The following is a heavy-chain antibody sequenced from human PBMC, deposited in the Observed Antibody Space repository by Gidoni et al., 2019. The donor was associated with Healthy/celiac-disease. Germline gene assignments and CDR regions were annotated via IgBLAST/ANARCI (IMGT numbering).Heavy chain of an antibody. V-gene: IGHV1-69*01. CDR1: GGTFSSYA. CDR2: ISPIFGTA. CDR3: ARGSRQYQLLYGFDP. Sequence: QVQLVQSGAEVKKPGSSVTVSCKASGGTFSSYAISWVRQAPGQGLEWMGGISPIFGTANYEQKFQGRVTITADESTSTAYMELSRLRSEDTAVYYCARGSRQYQLLYGFDPWGQGTLVTVSS. J-gene: IGHJ5*02. D-gene: IGHD2-2*02.